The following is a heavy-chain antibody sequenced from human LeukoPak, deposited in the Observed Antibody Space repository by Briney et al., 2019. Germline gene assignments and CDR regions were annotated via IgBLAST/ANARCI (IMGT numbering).Heavy chain of an antibody. CDR1: GNTLTELS. CDR3: ATGYDSSGYLFDY. V-gene: IGHV1-24*01. CDR2: FDPEDGET. Sequence: ASVKASCKVSGNTLTELSMHWVRQAPGQGLEWMGGFDPEDGETIYAQKFQGRVTMTEDTSTDTTYMELSSLRSEDTAVYYCATGYDSSGYLFDYWGQGTLVTVSS. D-gene: IGHD3-22*01. J-gene: IGHJ4*02.